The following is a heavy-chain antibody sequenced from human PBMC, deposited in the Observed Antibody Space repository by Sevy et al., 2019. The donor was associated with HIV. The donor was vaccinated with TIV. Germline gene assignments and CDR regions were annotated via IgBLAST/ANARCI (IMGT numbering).Heavy chain of an antibody. V-gene: IGHV4-59*01. CDR3: ARGRPDYYYGMDV. Sequence: SETLSLTCTVSGDSISSYYWSWIRQSPGKGLQWIGYLFYSGMTNYNPSFKSRVTISVDTSKNQFSLKVSSVTAADTAVYYCARGRPDYYYGMDVWGQGTTVTVSS. CDR2: LFYSGMT. J-gene: IGHJ6*02. CDR1: GDSISSYY. D-gene: IGHD6-6*01.